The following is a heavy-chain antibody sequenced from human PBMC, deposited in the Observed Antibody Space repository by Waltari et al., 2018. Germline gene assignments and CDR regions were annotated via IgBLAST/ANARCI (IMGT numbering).Heavy chain of an antibody. CDR3: TREGSCGGVICYYNLG. CDR1: GFTFRDYG. V-gene: IGHV3-49*04. CDR2: IRSKADGGTI. D-gene: IGHD2-15*01. Sequence: EVQLVESGGGSTQPGRSLRLSCTTSGFTFRDYGVSWVRQAPGKGLGWVGFIRSKADGGTIQYAASVKGRFIISRDDSKSIAYLQMNSLKTEDTAVYYCTREGSCGGVICYYNLGWGQGTLVTVSS. J-gene: IGHJ4*02.